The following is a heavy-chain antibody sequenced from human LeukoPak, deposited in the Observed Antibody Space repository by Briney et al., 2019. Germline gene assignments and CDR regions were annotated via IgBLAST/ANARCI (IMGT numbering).Heavy chain of an antibody. D-gene: IGHD5-18*01. V-gene: IGHV3-74*01. CDR1: GFTFRNYW. J-gene: IGHJ3*02. Sequence: PGGSLRLSCAPSGFTFRNYWIHWVRQAPGKGLVWISRIDNDGSDTIYADSVKGRFTISRDNAKNTLYLQMNSLRAEDTAVYYCARGGYHHGFDIWGQGTMVTVSS. CDR3: ARGGYHHGFDI. CDR2: IDNDGSDT.